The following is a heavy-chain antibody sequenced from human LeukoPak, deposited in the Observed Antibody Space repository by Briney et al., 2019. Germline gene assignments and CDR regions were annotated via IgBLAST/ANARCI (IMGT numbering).Heavy chain of an antibody. V-gene: IGHV3-30*02. D-gene: IGHD2-15*01. CDR3: AKDLAAAEKYYFDY. Sequence: GGSLRLSCAASGFTFSSYGMHWVRQAPGKGLEWVAFIRYDGSNKYYADSVKGRFTISRDNSKNTLYLQMNSLRAEDTAVYYCAKDLAAAEKYYFDYWGQGTLVTVSS. J-gene: IGHJ4*02. CDR1: GFTFSSYG. CDR2: IRYDGSNK.